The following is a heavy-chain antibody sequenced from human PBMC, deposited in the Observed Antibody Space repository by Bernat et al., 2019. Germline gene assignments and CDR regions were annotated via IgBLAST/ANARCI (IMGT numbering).Heavy chain of an antibody. Sequence: QVQLQQSGPGLVKPSQTPSLTCAISGDSVSSNSAAWNWIRQSPSTGLEWLGRTYYRSKWYNEYAVSVKSRITSSPDTSKIQFSLQLNAVTPEDTAVYYCARAYGDYDQNFDDWGQGALVTVSS. D-gene: IGHD4-17*01. CDR2: TYYRSKWYN. J-gene: IGHJ4*02. CDR1: GDSVSSNSAA. CDR3: ARAYGDYDQNFDD. V-gene: IGHV6-1*01.